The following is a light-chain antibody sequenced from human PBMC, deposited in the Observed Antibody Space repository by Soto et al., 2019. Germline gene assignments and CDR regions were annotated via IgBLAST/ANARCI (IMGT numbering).Light chain of an antibody. Sequence: VLTQPPSVSGAPGQRVTISCTGSSSNIGAGYDVHWYQQLPGTAPKLLIYGNYNRPSGVPDRFSGSKSGTSASLAITGLQAEDEADYYCQSYDNSLSALYVFGTGTKVTVL. V-gene: IGLV1-40*01. CDR3: QSYDNSLSALYV. J-gene: IGLJ1*01. CDR1: SSNIGAGYD. CDR2: GNY.